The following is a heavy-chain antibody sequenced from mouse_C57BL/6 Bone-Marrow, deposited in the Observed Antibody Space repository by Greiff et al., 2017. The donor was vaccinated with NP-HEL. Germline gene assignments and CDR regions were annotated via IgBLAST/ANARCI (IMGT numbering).Heavy chain of an antibody. D-gene: IGHD1-1*01. J-gene: IGHJ3*01. V-gene: IGHV5-6*01. CDR2: ISSGGSYT. Sequence: EVQVVESGGDLVKPGGSLKLSCAASGFTFSSYGMSWVRQTPDKRLEWVATISSGGSYTYYPDSVKGRFTISRDNAKNTLYLQMSSLKSEDPAMYNCARRGYGSSSWFAYWGQGTLVTVSA. CDR3: ARRGYGSSSWFAY. CDR1: GFTFSSYG.